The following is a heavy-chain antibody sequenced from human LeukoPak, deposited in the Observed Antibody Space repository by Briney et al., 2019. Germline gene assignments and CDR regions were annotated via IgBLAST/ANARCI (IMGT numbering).Heavy chain of an antibody. CDR3: ARGRRYSSSWPILDY. CDR2: INHSGST. J-gene: IGHJ4*02. D-gene: IGHD6-13*01. V-gene: IGHV4-34*01. CDR1: GGSFSGYY. Sequence: SETLSLTCAVYGGSFSGYYWSWIRQPPGKGLEWIGEINHSGSTNYNPSLKSRVTISVDTSKNQFSLKLSSVTAADTAVYYCARGRRYSSSWPILDYWGQGTLVTVSS.